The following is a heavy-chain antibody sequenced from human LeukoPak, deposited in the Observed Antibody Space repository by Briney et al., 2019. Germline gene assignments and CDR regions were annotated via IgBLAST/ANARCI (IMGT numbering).Heavy chain of an antibody. D-gene: IGHD3-10*01. CDR2: ISAYNGNT. CDR3: ARGGGGGMVRGGLRYYYYYYMDV. Sequence: GASVKVSCKASGYTFTSYGISWVRQAPGQGLEWMGWISAYNGNTNYAQKLQGRVTMTTDTSTSTAYMELRSLRSDDTAVYYCARGGGGGMVRGGLRYYYYYYMDVWGKGTTVTVSS. V-gene: IGHV1-18*01. J-gene: IGHJ6*03. CDR1: GYTFTSYG.